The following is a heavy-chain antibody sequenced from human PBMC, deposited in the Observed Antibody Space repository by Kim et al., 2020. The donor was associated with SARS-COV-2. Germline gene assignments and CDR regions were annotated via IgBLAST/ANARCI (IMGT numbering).Heavy chain of an antibody. D-gene: IGHD3-22*01. J-gene: IGHJ5*01. CDR1: GDSVTRRGYF. V-gene: IGHV4-61*08. CDR2: ISHTGVT. Sequence: SETLSLTCTVSGDSVTRRGYFWTWIRQSPGKGLQWLASISHTGVTDYNSSLRGRISLSIDSSKGQIYMTLNSVTSADTAVYYCARGDRGIVGYSSGLIGVSWFDSWGQGTLVTVS. CDR3: ARGDRGIVGYSSGLIGVSWFDS.